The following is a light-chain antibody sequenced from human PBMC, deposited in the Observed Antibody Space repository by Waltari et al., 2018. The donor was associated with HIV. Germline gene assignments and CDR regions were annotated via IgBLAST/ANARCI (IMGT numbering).Light chain of an antibody. V-gene: IGLV1-44*01. CDR2: NTN. CDR1: NSNIGSTS. CDR3: AAWDDSLNAHVL. J-gene: IGLJ2*01. Sequence: HSVLTQPPSASGTPGQRVTISCSGSNSNIGSTSGNWYQQLPGTAPNLLIYNTNRRPSGVSDRFSGSKSGTSASLAISGLQSEDEADYYCAAWDDSLNAHVLFGGGTKLTVL.